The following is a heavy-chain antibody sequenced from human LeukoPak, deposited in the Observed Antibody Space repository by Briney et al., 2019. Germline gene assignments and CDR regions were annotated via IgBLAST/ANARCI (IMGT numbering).Heavy chain of an antibody. CDR1: GFTFGSYS. CDR3: ARDLLALDSPNWFDP. D-gene: IGHD2-2*03. V-gene: IGHV3-21*01. Sequence: GGSLRLSCAASGFTFGSYSMNWVRQAPGKGLEWVSSISSSSSYIYYANSVKGRFTISRDNAKNSLYLQMNSLRAEDTAVYYCARDLLALDSPNWFDPWGQGTLVTVSS. CDR2: ISSSSSYI. J-gene: IGHJ5*02.